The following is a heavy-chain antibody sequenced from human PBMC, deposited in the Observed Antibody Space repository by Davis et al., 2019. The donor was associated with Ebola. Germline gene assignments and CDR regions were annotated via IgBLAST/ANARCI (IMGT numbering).Heavy chain of an antibody. D-gene: IGHD3-10*01. CDR1: GYTFPGYY. CDR3: ARPYYQNSNYYPGIY. Sequence: ASVKVSCKASGYTFPGYYIHWVRQAPGQGLEWMGWISVYNGNTKYAQNFQGRVTLTTDTSTKTAYMDLRSLRSDDTAVYFCARPYYQNSNYYPGIYWGQGTLVTVSS. CDR2: ISVYNGNT. V-gene: IGHV1-18*01. J-gene: IGHJ4*02.